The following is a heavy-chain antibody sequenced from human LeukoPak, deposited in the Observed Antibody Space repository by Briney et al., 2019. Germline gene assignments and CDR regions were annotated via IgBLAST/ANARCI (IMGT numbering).Heavy chain of an antibody. Sequence: PGGSLRLSCAASGFTLSSYWMSWVRQAPGKGLEWVANINQDGSEKYYVDSVKGRFTISRDNAKNSLYLQMNSLRAEDTAVYYCARVTSSFGYWGQGSLVTVSS. CDR2: INQDGSEK. CDR3: ARVTSSFGY. J-gene: IGHJ4*02. D-gene: IGHD4-23*01. V-gene: IGHV3-7*03. CDR1: GFTLSSYW.